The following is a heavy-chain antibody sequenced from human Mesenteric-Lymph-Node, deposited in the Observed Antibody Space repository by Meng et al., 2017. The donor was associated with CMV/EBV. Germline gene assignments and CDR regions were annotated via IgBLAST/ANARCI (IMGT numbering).Heavy chain of an antibody. J-gene: IGHJ4*02. CDR2: ISSTSTYI. CDR1: GFTFSSFP. V-gene: IGHV3-21*01. D-gene: IGHD3-10*01. Sequence: GGSLRLSCAASGFTFSSFPMSWVRQAPGKGLEWVSAISSTSTYIWYADSMKGRFTISRDNAKNSLYLQMNSLRAEDTAVYYCASGITINYWGQGTLVTVSS. CDR3: ASGITINY.